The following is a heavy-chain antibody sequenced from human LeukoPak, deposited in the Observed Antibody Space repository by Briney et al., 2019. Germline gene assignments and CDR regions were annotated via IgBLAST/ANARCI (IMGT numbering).Heavy chain of an antibody. CDR3: AKDQIGWAPGYVSGPLDQ. CDR1: GFSFTMYG. Sequence: PRGSLRLSCAASGFSFTMYGIHWVRQAPGKGLEWVAVISTDGNNEYYANSVKGRFTISRDNSKNTVYLQMTSLRTEDTAVYYCAKDQIGWAPGYVSGPLDQWGQGTLVTVSS. J-gene: IGHJ4*02. D-gene: IGHD6-19*01. V-gene: IGHV3-30*18. CDR2: ISTDGNNE.